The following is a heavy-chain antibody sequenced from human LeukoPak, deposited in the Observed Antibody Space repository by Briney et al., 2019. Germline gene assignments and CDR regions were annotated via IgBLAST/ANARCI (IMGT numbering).Heavy chain of an antibody. CDR3: ARDSSSWPYYYYYGMDV. CDR1: GGTFSSYA. V-gene: IGHV1-3*01. CDR2: INAGNGNT. Sequence: ASVKVSCKASGGTFSSYAMHWVRQAPGQRLEWMGWINAGNGNTKYSQKFQGRVTITRDTSASTAYMELSSLRSEDTAVYYCARDSSSWPYYYYYGMDVWGQGTTVTVSS. J-gene: IGHJ6*02. D-gene: IGHD6-13*01.